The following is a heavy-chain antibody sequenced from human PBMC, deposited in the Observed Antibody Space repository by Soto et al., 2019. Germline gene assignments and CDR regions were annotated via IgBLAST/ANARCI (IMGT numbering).Heavy chain of an antibody. J-gene: IGHJ5*02. D-gene: IGHD3-22*01. CDR3: ARKGKSGYFNWFDP. CDR1: GYRFTSYW. CDR2: IFPSDSDT. Sequence: PGESLKISCRTSGYRFTSYWIAWVRQMPGKGLEWMGIIFPSDSDTRYSPSFQGQVTISADRSTSTVFLRWASLKASDTAVYFCARKGKSGYFNWFDPWGQGTLVTVSS. V-gene: IGHV5-51*01.